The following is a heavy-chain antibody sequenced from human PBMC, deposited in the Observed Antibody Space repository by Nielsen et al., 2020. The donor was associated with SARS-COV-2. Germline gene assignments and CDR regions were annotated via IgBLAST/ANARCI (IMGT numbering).Heavy chain of an antibody. CDR1: GYSFTSYW. V-gene: IGHV5-10-1*01. CDR3: ARTDIYCSSTSCETFDY. J-gene: IGHJ4*02. CDR2: IDPSDSYT. D-gene: IGHD2-2*01. Sequence: GGSLRLSCKGSGYSFTSYWISWVRQMPGKGLEWMGRIDPSDSYTNYSPSFQGHVTISADKSISTAYLRWSSLKASDTAMYYCARTDIYCSSTSCETFDYWGQGTLVTVSS.